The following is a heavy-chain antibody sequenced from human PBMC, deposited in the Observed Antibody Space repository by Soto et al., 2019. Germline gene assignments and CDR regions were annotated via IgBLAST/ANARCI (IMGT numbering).Heavy chain of an antibody. J-gene: IGHJ4*02. CDR1: GYTFTSYG. CDR3: ARERPSKRQSPYYFDY. Sequence: GASVKVSCKASGYTFTSYGISWVRQAPGQGLEWMGWISAYNGNTNYAQKLQGRVTMTTDTSTSTAYMELRSLRSDDTAVYYCARERPSKRQSPYYFDYWGQGTLVTVSS. CDR2: ISAYNGNT. V-gene: IGHV1-18*01.